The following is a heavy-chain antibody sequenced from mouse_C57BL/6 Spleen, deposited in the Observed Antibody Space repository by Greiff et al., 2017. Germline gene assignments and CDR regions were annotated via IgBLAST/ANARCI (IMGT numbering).Heavy chain of an antibody. CDR1: GYTFTDYE. CDR3: TRSRGNYGDD. D-gene: IGHD2-1*01. J-gene: IGHJ2*01. V-gene: IGHV1-15*01. Sequence: QVQLQQSGAELVRPGASVTLSCKASGYTFTDYEMHWVKQTPVHGLEWIGAIDPETGGTAYNQKFKGKAILTADKSSSTAYMELRSLTSEDSAVYYCTRSRGNYGDDWGQGTTLTVSS. CDR2: IDPETGGT.